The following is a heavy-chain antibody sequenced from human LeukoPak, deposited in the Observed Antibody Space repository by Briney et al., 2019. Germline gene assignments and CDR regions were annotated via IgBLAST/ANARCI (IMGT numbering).Heavy chain of an antibody. CDR3: ARFSHSSGWFTGYFDY. CDR2: IYPGDSDT. Sequence: GESLKISCKGSGYSFTSYWIGWVRQMPGKGLEWMGIIYPGDSDTRYSPSFQSQVTISADKSISTAYLQWSSLKASDTAMYYCARFSHSSGWFTGYFDYWGQGTLVTVSS. J-gene: IGHJ4*02. CDR1: GYSFTSYW. D-gene: IGHD6-19*01. V-gene: IGHV5-51*01.